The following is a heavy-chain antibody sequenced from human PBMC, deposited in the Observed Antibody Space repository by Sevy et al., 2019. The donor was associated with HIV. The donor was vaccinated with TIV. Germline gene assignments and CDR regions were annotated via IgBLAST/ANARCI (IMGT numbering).Heavy chain of an antibody. J-gene: IGHJ5*02. CDR1: GFTFSDYY. D-gene: IGHD2-15*01. Sequence: GGSLRLSCAASGFTFSDYYMSWIRQAPGKGLEWVSYISSSGSTIYYADSVKGRFTLSRDNAKNSLYLQMNSLRAEDTAVYYCARDRGNLGYCSGGSCYGGGWFDPWGQGTLVTVSS. V-gene: IGHV3-11*01. CDR2: ISSSGSTI. CDR3: ARDRGNLGYCSGGSCYGGGWFDP.